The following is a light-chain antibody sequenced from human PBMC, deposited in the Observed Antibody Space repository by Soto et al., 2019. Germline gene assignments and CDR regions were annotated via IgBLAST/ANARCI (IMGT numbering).Light chain of an antibody. CDR1: QSIEKS. Sequence: DIQMTQSPSSLSASVGDRVSITCRAIQSIEKSLNWYQQKPGQAPKVLIYGASNLQSGVPARFSGSGSGTDFTLTINSLQPEDIATYYCQQTYSVSRVTFGPGTKVDIK. CDR2: GAS. CDR3: QQTYSVSRVT. J-gene: IGKJ3*01. V-gene: IGKV1-39*01.